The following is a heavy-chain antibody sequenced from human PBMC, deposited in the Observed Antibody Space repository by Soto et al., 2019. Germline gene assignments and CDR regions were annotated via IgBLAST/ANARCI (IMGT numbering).Heavy chain of an antibody. Sequence: QVQLVQSGAEVKKPGASVKVSCKTSGYTFTTYGISWVRQAPGQGLEWMGWISPYNGNTKYAQKLQGRVTMTADTSTSTAYIDLRSVTSDDTAVYYRTRGCFGEFVYNFDYWGQGTLVTVSS. CDR3: TRGCFGEFVYNFDY. CDR1: GYTFTTYG. J-gene: IGHJ4*02. D-gene: IGHD3-10*01. V-gene: IGHV1-18*01. CDR2: ISPYNGNT.